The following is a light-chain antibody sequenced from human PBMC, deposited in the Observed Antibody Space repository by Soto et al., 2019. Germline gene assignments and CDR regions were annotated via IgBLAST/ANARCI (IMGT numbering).Light chain of an antibody. Sequence: DIQMTQSPSSLSAFVGDSVTFTCRASQGISTDLAWYHQKTGKDPKLLVYVASTLQSGVPSRCSGSGSGTEFTITIRSLQPEDVGTYYCQHYHSPPFTFGHGTKLEIK. V-gene: IGKV1-27*01. J-gene: IGKJ1*01. CDR1: QGISTD. CDR2: VAS. CDR3: QHYHSPPFT.